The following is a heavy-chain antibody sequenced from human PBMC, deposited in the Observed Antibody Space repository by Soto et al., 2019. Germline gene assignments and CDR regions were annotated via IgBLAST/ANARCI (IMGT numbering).Heavy chain of an antibody. CDR3: ARGGYDSSGYHYYFDY. V-gene: IGHV4-30-2*01. D-gene: IGHD3-22*01. Sequence: QLQLQESGSGLVKPSQTLSLTCAVSGGSISSGGYSWSWIRQPPGKGLEWIGYIYHSGSTYYNPSLKSRVTISVDRSKNQFSLKLSSVTAADTAVYYCARGGYDSSGYHYYFDYWGQGTLVTVSS. CDR1: GGSISSGGYS. CDR2: IYHSGST. J-gene: IGHJ4*02.